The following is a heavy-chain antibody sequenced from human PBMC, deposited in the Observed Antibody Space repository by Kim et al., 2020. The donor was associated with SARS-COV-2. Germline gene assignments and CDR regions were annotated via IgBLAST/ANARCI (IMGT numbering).Heavy chain of an antibody. CDR3: ARDGWDILTGYYIYYYGMDV. J-gene: IGHJ6*02. CDR2: ISYDGSNK. V-gene: IGHV3-30*04. Sequence: GGSLRLSCAASGFTFSSYAMHWVRQAPGKGLEWVAVISYDGSNKYYADSVKGRFTISRDNSKNTLYLQMNSLRAEDTAVYYCARDGWDILTGYYIYYYGMDVWGQGTTVTVSS. D-gene: IGHD3-9*01. CDR1: GFTFSSYA.